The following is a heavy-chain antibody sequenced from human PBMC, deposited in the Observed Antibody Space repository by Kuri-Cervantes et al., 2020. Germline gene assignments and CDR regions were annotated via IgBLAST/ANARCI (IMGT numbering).Heavy chain of an antibody. Sequence: SETLSLTCTVSGGSISSSSYYWGWIRQPPGKGLEWIGYIYHSGSTYYNPSLKSRVTISVDRSKNQFSLKLSSVTAADTAVYYCARVGGVAAMAFDIWGQGTMVTVSS. CDR2: IYHSGST. CDR1: GGSISSSSYY. D-gene: IGHD2-15*01. V-gene: IGHV4-39*07. CDR3: ARVGGVAAMAFDI. J-gene: IGHJ3*02.